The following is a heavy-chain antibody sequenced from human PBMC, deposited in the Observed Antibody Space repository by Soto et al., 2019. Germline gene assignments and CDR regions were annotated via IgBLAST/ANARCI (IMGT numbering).Heavy chain of an antibody. V-gene: IGHV4-61*01. D-gene: IGHD4-17*01. CDR2: IYYSGGT. Sequence: SDTLDLTCTVSVCSFSSGSYYWSCLRQPPGKELEWIVDIYYSGGTNYNPSLKSRVTISVDTSKNQFALKLCSVTAADTAVYYCARVKGHDDADYYFDQWGQENLGTVS. CDR3: ARVKGHDDADYYFDQ. J-gene: IGHJ4*02. CDR1: VCSFSSGSYY.